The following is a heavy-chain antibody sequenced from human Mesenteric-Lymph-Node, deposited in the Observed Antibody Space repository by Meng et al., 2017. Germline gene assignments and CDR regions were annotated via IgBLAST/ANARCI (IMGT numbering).Heavy chain of an antibody. CDR1: GFTFSSYA. Sequence: GESLKISCAASGFTFSSYAMSWVRQAPGKGLEWVSAISGSVGSTYYADSVKGRFTISRDNSKTTRYLQMSSLRAEDTAVYYCAKPQYTSGWYLDYLSQGTLVTVSS. CDR3: AKPQYTSGWYLDY. J-gene: IGHJ4*02. D-gene: IGHD6-19*01. CDR2: ISGSVGST. V-gene: IGHV3-23*01.